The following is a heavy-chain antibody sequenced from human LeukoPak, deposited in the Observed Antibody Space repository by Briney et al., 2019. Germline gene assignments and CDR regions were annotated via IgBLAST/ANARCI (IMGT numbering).Heavy chain of an antibody. J-gene: IGHJ5*02. Sequence: GGSLRLSCAASGFTFSSYSMNWVRQAPGKGLEWVSSISSSSSYIYYSDSVKGRFTISRDNAKNSLYLQMNSLRAEDTAVYYCARGPHPYCSGGSCYNWFDPWGQGTLVTVSS. CDR1: GFTFSSYS. CDR3: ARGPHPYCSGGSCYNWFDP. V-gene: IGHV3-21*01. CDR2: ISSSSSYI. D-gene: IGHD2-15*01.